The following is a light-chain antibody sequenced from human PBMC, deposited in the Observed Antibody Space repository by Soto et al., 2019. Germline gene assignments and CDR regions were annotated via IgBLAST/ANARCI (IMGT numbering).Light chain of an antibody. J-gene: IGLJ1*01. V-gene: IGLV2-14*01. CDR1: SSDVGGYIY. CDR3: SSYTTSSSYV. CDR2: DVT. Sequence: QSALTQPASVSGSPGQSITISCTGTSSDVGGYIYVSWYQQHPGKAPKLMIYDVTSRPSGVSYRFSGSKSGNTASLTSSGLQAEDEADYYCSSYTTSSSYVFGTGTKLTVL.